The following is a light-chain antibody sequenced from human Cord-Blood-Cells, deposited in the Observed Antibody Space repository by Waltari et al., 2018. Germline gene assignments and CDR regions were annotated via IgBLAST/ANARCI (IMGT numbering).Light chain of an antibody. J-gene: IGKJ5*01. V-gene: IGKV3-15*01. CDR1: QSVSSN. CDR2: GAS. CDR3: QQYNNWQIT. Sequence: EIVMTQSPATLSVSPGERATLSYRASQSVSSNLAWYQQKPGQAPRLLIYGASTRATGIPARFSGSGSGTEFTLTISSLQSEDFAVYYCQQYNNWQITFGQGTRLEIK.